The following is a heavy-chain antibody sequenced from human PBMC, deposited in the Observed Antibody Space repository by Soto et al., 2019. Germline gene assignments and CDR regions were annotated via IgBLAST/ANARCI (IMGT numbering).Heavy chain of an antibody. V-gene: IGHV1-46*01. CDR3: ARLGGYSYGTPNFDY. CDR2: INPSGGST. J-gene: IGHJ4*02. CDR1: GYTFTSYY. D-gene: IGHD5-18*01. Sequence: QVQLVQSGAEVKKPGASVKVSCKASGYTFTSYYMHWVRQAPGQGLEWMGIINPSGGSTSYAKKFQGRVTMTRDTSTSTVYMELSSLRSEDTAVYYCARLGGYSYGTPNFDYWGQGTLVTVSS.